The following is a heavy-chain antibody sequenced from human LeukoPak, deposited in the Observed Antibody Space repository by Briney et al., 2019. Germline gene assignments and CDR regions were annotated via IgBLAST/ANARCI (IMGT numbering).Heavy chain of an antibody. J-gene: IGHJ4*02. V-gene: IGHV3-7*01. D-gene: IGHD1/OR15-1a*01. Sequence: GGSLRLSCAASGFTFNTYWMSWVRQAPGKGLEWVANIKQDGSDKYYVDSVKGRFTIARDNSKNTLSLQMNSLGAEDTAVYYCAKDQNTRYVDSWGQGTLVIVSS. CDR3: AKDQNTRYVDS. CDR1: GFTFNTYW. CDR2: IKQDGSDK.